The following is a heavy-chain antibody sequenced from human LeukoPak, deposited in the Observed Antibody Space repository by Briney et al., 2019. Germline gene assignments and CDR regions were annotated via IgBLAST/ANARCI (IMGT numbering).Heavy chain of an antibody. J-gene: IGHJ4*02. D-gene: IGHD2-2*01. Sequence: ASVKVSCKASGYTFTSYDINWVRQATGQGLEWMGWMNPNSGNTGYAQKFQGRVTITRNTSISTAYMELSSLRSEDTAVYYCARGHGPEGYQLLLIRYEIAAPRSGFDYWGQGTLVTVSS. V-gene: IGHV1-8*03. CDR2: MNPNSGNT. CDR1: GYTFTSYD. CDR3: ARGHGPEGYQLLLIRYEIAAPRSGFDY.